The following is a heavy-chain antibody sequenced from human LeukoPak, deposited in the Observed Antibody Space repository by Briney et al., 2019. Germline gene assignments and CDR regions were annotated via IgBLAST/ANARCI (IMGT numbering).Heavy chain of an antibody. J-gene: IGHJ3*02. Sequence: PGGSLRFSCAASGFTFSSYEMNWVRQAPGKGLEWVSYISSSGSTIYYADSVKGRFTISRDNAKNSLYLQMNSLRAEDTAVYYCARDRGAVAGDAFDIWGQGTMVTVSS. V-gene: IGHV3-48*03. CDR2: ISSSGSTI. D-gene: IGHD6-19*01. CDR1: GFTFSSYE. CDR3: ARDRGAVAGDAFDI.